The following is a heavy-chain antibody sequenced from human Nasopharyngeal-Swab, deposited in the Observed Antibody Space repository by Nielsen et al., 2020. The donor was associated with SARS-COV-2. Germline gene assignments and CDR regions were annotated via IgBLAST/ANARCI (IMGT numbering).Heavy chain of an antibody. CDR2: ISSSSSTI. J-gene: IGHJ4*02. V-gene: IGHV3-48*02. CDR3: ARFYYDNSGPRGFDY. CDR1: GFTFSSYS. Sequence: GESLKISCAASGFTFSSYSMNWVRQAPGKGLEWVSYISSSSSTIYYADSVKGRFTISRDNAKNPLYLQMSSLRDEDTAVYYCARFYYDNSGPRGFDYWGQGTLVTVSS. D-gene: IGHD3-22*01.